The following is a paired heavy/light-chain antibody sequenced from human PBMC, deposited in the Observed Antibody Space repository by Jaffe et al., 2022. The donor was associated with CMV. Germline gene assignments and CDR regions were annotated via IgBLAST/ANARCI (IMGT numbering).Heavy chain of an antibody. V-gene: IGHV4-59*11. J-gene: IGHJ4*02. CDR1: GGSINSHY. CDR3: TRGFSGSTYAH. Sequence: QVLLQESGPGLVKPSETLSLMCTISGGSINSHYWTWVRQPPGRGLEWIGCINSGLTNYNPSLESRVTISVDTSKNQFSLKLSSATAADTAMYYCTRGFSGSTYAHWGQGVLVTVSS. D-gene: IGHD1-26*01. CDR2: INSGLT.
Light chain of an antibody. Sequence: EIVLTQSPATLSLSPGERATLSCRASQSISNFLAWYQQKPGQAPRLLISDASNRATGIPARFSGSGSGTDFTLTISSLEPEDFAIYYCQQRRNWPITFGPGTKVDIK. CDR1: QSISNF. V-gene: IGKV3-11*01. CDR2: DAS. J-gene: IGKJ3*01. CDR3: QQRRNWPIT.